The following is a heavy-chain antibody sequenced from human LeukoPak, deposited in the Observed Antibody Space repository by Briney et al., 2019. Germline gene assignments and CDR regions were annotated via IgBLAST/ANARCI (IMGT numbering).Heavy chain of an antibody. CDR1: GAFITYSY. CDR2: IYYSGST. J-gene: IGHJ4*02. CDR3: ARGWTIAAAAPGFDY. V-gene: IGHV4-59*01. Sequence: SETLSLTCAVSGAFITYSYWNWTRLPARKGLEWLGYIYYSGSTNYSPSLRSRVTISVDTSKNQFSLKLNSVTAADTAVYYCARGWTIAAAAPGFDYWGQGTLVTVSS. D-gene: IGHD6-13*01.